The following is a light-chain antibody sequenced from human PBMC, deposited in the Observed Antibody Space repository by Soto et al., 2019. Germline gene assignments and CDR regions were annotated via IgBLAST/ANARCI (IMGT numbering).Light chain of an antibody. J-gene: IGKJ1*01. CDR1: QSISSY. V-gene: IGKV1-39*01. Sequence: DIQMTQSPSSLSASVGDRVTITCRASQSISSYLNWYQQKPGKAPKLLIYAASSLQSGVPSRFSGGGSGTDFTLTISSLQPEYFATYYCKQSYSPRTCGKGTRVDIK. CDR3: KQSYSPRT. CDR2: AAS.